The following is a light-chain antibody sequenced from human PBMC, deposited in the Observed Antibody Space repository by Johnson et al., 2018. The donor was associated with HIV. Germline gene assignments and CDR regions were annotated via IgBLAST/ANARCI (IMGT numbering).Light chain of an antibody. CDR2: ENN. CDR1: SSNIGNND. J-gene: IGLJ1*01. Sequence: QSVLTQPPSVSAAPGQKVTISCSGSSSNIGNNDVSWYQQLPGTAPKLLIYENNKRPSGIPDRFSGSKSGTSATLGITGLQTGDEADYYCGTWDSSLSAGIYVVGTGTKVTVL. V-gene: IGLV1-51*02. CDR3: GTWDSSLSAGIYV.